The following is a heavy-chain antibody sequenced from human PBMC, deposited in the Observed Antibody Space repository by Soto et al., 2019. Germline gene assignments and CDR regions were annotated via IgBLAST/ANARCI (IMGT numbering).Heavy chain of an antibody. V-gene: IGHV3-21*01. CDR1: GFTFSSYS. J-gene: IGHJ4*02. D-gene: IGHD3-22*01. CDR3: ARAGTKYYYDSSGYYFDY. CDR2: ISSSSYI. Sequence: GGSLRLSCAASGFTFSSYSMNWVRQAPGKGLEWVSSISSSSYIYYADSVKGRFTISRDNAKNSLYLQMNSLRAEDTAVYYCARAGTKYYYDSSGYYFDYWGQGTLVTVSS.